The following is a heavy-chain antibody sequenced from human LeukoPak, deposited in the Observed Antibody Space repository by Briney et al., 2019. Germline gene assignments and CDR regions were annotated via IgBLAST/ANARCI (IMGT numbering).Heavy chain of an antibody. CDR1: GFTFSSYA. Sequence: GGSLRLSCAASGFTFSSYAMHWVRQAPGKGLEWVAVISYDGSNKYYADSVKGRFTISRDNSKNALYLQMNSLRAEDTAVYYCARDRALEYYGIDVWGKGTTVTVSS. J-gene: IGHJ6*04. CDR2: ISYDGSNK. D-gene: IGHD3-3*01. V-gene: IGHV3-30*04. CDR3: ARDRALEYYGIDV.